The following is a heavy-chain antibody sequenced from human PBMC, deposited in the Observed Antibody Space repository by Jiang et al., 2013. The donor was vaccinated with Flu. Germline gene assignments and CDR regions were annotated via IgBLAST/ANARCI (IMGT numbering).Heavy chain of an antibody. Sequence: GAEVKKPGASVKVSCKASGYTFTSYAMHWVRQAPGQRLEWMGWINAGNGNTKYSQKFQGRVTITRDTSASTAYMELSSLRSEDTAVYYCARDQKGPTIFGVVMYMDVWGQGTTVTVSS. CDR3: ARDQKGPTIFGVVMYMDV. J-gene: IGHJ6*02. V-gene: IGHV1-3*01. CDR2: INAGNGNT. D-gene: IGHD3-3*01. CDR1: GYTFTSYA.